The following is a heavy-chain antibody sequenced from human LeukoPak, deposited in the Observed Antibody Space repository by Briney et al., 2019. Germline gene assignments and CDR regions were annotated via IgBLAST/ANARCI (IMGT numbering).Heavy chain of an antibody. J-gene: IGHJ4*02. D-gene: IGHD4-17*01. CDR1: GGSISSYY. Sequence: SETLSLTCTVSGGSISSYYWSWIWQPPGKGLEWIGYMYYSGSTNYNPSLKSRVTISLDTSKNQFSLKVSSVTAADTAVYYCARTPLTRATVTTGPWYFDYWGQGTLVTVSS. CDR3: ARTPLTRATVTTGPWYFDY. CDR2: MYYSGST. V-gene: IGHV4-59*01.